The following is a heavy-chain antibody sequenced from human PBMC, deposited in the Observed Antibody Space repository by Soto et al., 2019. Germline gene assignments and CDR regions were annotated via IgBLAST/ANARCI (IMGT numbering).Heavy chain of an antibody. J-gene: IGHJ4*02. Sequence: GGSLRLSCAASGFTFSSYSMNWVRQAPGKGLEWVSSISSSSSYIYYADSVKGRFTISRDDAKNSMYLQMDGLRAEDTAVYYCARDVVAGSGWYTFDNWGQGTLVTVSS. V-gene: IGHV3-21*01. D-gene: IGHD6-19*01. CDR3: ARDVVAGSGWYTFDN. CDR2: ISSSSSYI. CDR1: GFTFSSYS.